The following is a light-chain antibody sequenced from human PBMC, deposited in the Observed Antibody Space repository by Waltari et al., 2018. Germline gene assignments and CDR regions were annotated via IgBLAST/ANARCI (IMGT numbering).Light chain of an antibody. CDR1: QNIDNN. CDR2: GAS. CDR3: QQYNRWPPLT. Sequence: EVVMTQSPAALSLSPAERVPLSCTASQNIDNNFAWYQQKPGQSPRLLIYGASTRATGVPARFSGSGSGTEFTLTISSLQSEDCAVFCCQQYNRWPPLTFGGGTKVEIK. J-gene: IGKJ4*01. V-gene: IGKV3-15*01.